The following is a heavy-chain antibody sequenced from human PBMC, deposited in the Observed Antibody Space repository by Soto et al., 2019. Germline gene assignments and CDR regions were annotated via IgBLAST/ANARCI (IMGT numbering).Heavy chain of an antibody. CDR3: ARGPNWFYP. V-gene: IGHV4-30-2*01. CDR1: GCPISSGGYS. J-gene: IGHJ5*02. CDR2: IYHSGST. Sequence: QLQLQESGSGLVKPSQTLSLTCAVSGCPISSGGYSWIWILQPPGKGLEWIGYIYHSGSTYYNPSLKSRVTISVDRSKNQFSLKLSSVTAADTAVYYCARGPNWFYPWGQGTLVTVSS.